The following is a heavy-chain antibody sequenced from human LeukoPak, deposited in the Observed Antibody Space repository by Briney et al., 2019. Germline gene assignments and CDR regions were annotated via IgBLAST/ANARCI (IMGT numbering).Heavy chain of an antibody. CDR2: IYTSGST. CDR3: ARGGRRYYDSSDAFDI. D-gene: IGHD3-22*01. CDR1: GGSISSYY. V-gene: IGHV4-4*07. J-gene: IGHJ3*02. Sequence: SETLSLTCTVSGGSISSYYWSWIRQPAGKGLEWIGRIYTSGSTNYNPSLKSRVTMSVDTSKNQFSLKLSSVTAADTAVYYCARGGRRYYDSSDAFDIWGQGTMVTVSS.